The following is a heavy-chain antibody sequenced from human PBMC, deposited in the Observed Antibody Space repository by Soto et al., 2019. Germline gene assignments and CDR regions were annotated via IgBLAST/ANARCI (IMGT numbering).Heavy chain of an antibody. D-gene: IGHD3-22*01. Sequence: WGSLRLSCAASGFTFVSYAIIFCRQSPFKGLEWVSAISGSGGSTYYADSVKGRFTISRDNSKNTLYLQMNSLRAEDTAVYYCAKLAQVVVITKVLYDYWGQGTLVTVSS. CDR3: AKLAQVVVITKVLYDY. CDR2: ISGSGGST. V-gene: IGHV3-23*01. CDR1: GFTFVSYA. J-gene: IGHJ4*02.